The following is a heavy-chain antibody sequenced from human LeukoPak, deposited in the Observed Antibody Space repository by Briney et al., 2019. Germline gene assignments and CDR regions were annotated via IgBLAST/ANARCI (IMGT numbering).Heavy chain of an antibody. J-gene: IGHJ4*02. CDR3: LSLIYSGHNCGPYY. V-gene: IGHV3-73*01. Sequence: PGGSLRLSCAASGFTFSGSAMPWVRQAPGKGLEWVGRIRSKANNYATAYAASVTGRFTISRDDSKNTAYLQMKSLKTEDTAVYYCLSLIYSGHNCGPYYWGQGTLVTVSS. D-gene: IGHD5-12*01. CDR1: GFTFSGSA. CDR2: IRSKANNYAT.